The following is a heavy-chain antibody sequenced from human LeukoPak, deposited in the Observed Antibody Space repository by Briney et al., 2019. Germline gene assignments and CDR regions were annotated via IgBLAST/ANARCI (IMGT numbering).Heavy chain of an antibody. V-gene: IGHV4-39*02. CDR2: IYCSGST. D-gene: IGHD3-10*01. CDR1: GGSISSSSYY. Sequence: SETLSLTCTVSGGSISSSSYYWGWIRQPPGKGLEWIGSIYCSGSTNYNPSLKSRVTISVDTSKHHFSLRLSSVTAADTAVYYCARAMVRDYYFDYWGQGTLVTVSS. J-gene: IGHJ4*02. CDR3: ARAMVRDYYFDY.